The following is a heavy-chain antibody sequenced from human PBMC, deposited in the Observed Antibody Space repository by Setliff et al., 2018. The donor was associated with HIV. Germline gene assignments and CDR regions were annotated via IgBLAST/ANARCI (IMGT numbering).Heavy chain of an antibody. CDR2: ISTTGST. V-gene: IGHV4-61*09. D-gene: IGHD3-9*01. CDR1: GDSISSGSYF. J-gene: IGHJ6*03. CDR3: ARGHDNKYYYFYYMDV. Sequence: SQTLSLTCTVSGDSISSGSYFWIWIRQPAGKGLEWIGHISTTGSTNYNPSLKSRVIMSVDTSRNQFSLKLSSVTAADTAVYYCARGHDNKYYYFYYMDVWGKGTTVTVSS.